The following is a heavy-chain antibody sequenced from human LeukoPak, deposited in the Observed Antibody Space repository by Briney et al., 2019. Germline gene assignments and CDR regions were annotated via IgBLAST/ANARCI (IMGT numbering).Heavy chain of an antibody. CDR3: ARDYISSWANFDY. V-gene: IGHV3-7*01. D-gene: IGHD6-13*01. CDR2: VKQDGSEK. Sequence: GGSLRLSCAASGFTFRNYWMSWFRQAPAKGLEWVAKVKQDGSEKYYVDSVKGRFAVSRDNAKNSLYLQMNSLRAEDTAVYYCARDYISSWANFDYWGQGTLVTVSS. CDR1: GFTFRNYW. J-gene: IGHJ4*02.